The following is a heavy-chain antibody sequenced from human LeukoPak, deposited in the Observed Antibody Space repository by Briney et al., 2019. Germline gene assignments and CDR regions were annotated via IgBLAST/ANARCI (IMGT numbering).Heavy chain of an antibody. CDR1: GYTFTGYY. CDR3: ASRGVMARYYFDS. J-gene: IGHJ4*02. Sequence: GASVKVSCKASGYTFTGYYLHWVRQAPGQGLEWMGWINPDAGDTNYVQKFQGRVTMIRDTSINTAYMDLSNLGSDDTAVYYCASRGVMARYYFDSWGQGTLVTVSS. D-gene: IGHD3-10*01. CDR2: INPDAGDT. V-gene: IGHV1-2*02.